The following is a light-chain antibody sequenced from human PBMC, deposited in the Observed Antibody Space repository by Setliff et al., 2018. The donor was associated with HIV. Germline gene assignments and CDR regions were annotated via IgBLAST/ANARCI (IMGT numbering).Light chain of an antibody. CDR1: SSDIGVYDY. V-gene: IGLV2-14*03. CDR2: DVS. J-gene: IGLJ1*01. CDR3: NSYTNTDTFV. Sequence: QSALTQPASVSGSPGQSVFISCTGSSSDIGVYDYVSWYQQHPGNAPKLILYDVSDRPSGVSDRFSGSKSGNTASLTISGLQPEDEADYYCNSYTNTDTFVFGTGTKV.